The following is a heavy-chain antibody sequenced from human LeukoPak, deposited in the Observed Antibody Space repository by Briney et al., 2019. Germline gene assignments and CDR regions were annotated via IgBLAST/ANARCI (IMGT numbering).Heavy chain of an antibody. D-gene: IGHD1-7*01. J-gene: IGHJ4*02. CDR1: GFTFSSYA. V-gene: IGHV3-23*01. CDR2: ISGSGGST. Sequence: GGSLRLSCAASGFTFSSYAMSWVRQATGKGREWVSAISGSGGSTYYADSVKGRFTISRDNSKNTLYLQMNSLRAEDTAVYYCAKGGGYNWNYGHYWGQGTLVTVSS. CDR3: AKGGGYNWNYGHY.